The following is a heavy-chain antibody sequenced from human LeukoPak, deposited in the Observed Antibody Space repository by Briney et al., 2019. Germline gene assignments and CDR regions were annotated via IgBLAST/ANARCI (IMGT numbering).Heavy chain of an antibody. CDR2: ISYSGTT. CDR1: GASISSGDYL. Sequence: PSETLSLTCTVSGASISSGDYLWSWLRQPPGKGLQWIGYISYSGTTYSNPSLKSRPTISEDTSKNQFSLRLRSVTAADTAVYYCARGWNYFDDWGQGTLVTVSS. D-gene: IGHD2-15*01. V-gene: IGHV4-30-4*01. J-gene: IGHJ4*02. CDR3: ARGWNYFDD.